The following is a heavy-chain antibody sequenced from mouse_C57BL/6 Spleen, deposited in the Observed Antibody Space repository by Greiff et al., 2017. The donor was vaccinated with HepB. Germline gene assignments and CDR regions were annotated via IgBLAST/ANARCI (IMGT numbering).Heavy chain of an antibody. Sequence: EVQLQQSGPELVKPGASVKISCKASGYTFTDYYMNWVKQSHGKSLEWIGDINPNNGGTSYNQKFKGKATLTVDKSSSTAYMELRSLTSEDSAVYDCARSLYDGYSYFDYWGQGTTLTVSS. V-gene: IGHV1-26*01. J-gene: IGHJ2*01. CDR3: ARSLYDGYSYFDY. CDR2: INPNNGGT. D-gene: IGHD2-3*01. CDR1: GYTFTDYY.